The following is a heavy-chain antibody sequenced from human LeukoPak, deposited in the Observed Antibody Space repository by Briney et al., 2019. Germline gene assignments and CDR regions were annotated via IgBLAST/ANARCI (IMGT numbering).Heavy chain of an antibody. V-gene: IGHV4-39*07. CDR3: ARGVLWFGELWAGAFDI. D-gene: IGHD3-10*01. CDR2: IYYSGST. J-gene: IGHJ3*02. CDR1: GGSISSSSYY. Sequence: SETLSLTCTVSGGSISSSSYYWGWIRQPPGKGLEWIGSIYYSGSTNYNPSLKSRVTISVDTSKNQFSLKLSSVTAADTAVYYCARGVLWFGELWAGAFDIWGQGTMVTVSS.